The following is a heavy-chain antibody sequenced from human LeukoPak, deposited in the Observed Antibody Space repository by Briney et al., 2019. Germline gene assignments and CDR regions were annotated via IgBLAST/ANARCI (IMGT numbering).Heavy chain of an antibody. D-gene: IGHD1-1*01. V-gene: IGHV3-23*01. CDR3: AAVEPDY. CDR1: GFTFSSYA. CDR2: ISGSDGST. Sequence: PGGSLRLSCAASGFTFSSYAMSWVRQAPGKGLEWVSAISGSDGSTYADSVKGRFTISRDNSKNTLYLQMNSLRAEDTAVYYCAAVEPDYWGQGTLVTVSS. J-gene: IGHJ4*02.